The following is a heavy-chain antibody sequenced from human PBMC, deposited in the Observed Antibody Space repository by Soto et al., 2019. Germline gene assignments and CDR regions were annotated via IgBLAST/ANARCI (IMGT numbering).Heavy chain of an antibody. CDR1: ADSVSSNSAA. V-gene: IGHV6-1*01. Sequence: SQNLSLTCAMSADSVSSNSAAWSWIIQSPSRGLEWLGRTYYRSKWYNDYAVSVKSRITINPDTSKNQFSLQLNSVTPEDTAVYYCARGPWSIAVADYYSYGMDVWGQGTTVTVSS. J-gene: IGHJ6*02. CDR3: ARGPWSIAVADYYSYGMDV. D-gene: IGHD6-19*01. CDR2: TYYRSKWYN.